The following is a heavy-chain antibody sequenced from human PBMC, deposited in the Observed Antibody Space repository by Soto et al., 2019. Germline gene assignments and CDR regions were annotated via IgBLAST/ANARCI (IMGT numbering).Heavy chain of an antibody. Sequence: GESLKISCKGSGYSFTSYWISWVRQMPGKGLEWMGRIDPSDSYTNYSPSFQGHVTISADKSISTAYLHWSSLKASDTAMYYCARPRGSYYYYYGMDVWGQGTTVTVSS. CDR3: ARPRGSYYYYYGMDV. CDR2: IDPSDSYT. D-gene: IGHD3-16*01. CDR1: GYSFTSYW. J-gene: IGHJ6*02. V-gene: IGHV5-10-1*01.